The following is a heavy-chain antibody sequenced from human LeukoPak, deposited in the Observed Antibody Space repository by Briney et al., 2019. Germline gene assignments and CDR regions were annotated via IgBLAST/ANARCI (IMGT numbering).Heavy chain of an antibody. V-gene: IGHV4-59*01. CDR1: GGSIRNYY. CDR3: ARVYYSSSYDYWYFDL. Sequence: SQTLSLTCTVSGGSIRNYYWSWIRQPPGKGLEWIGYIYYSGSTNYNPSLKSRVTISVDTSKNQFSLKLSSVTAADTAVYYCARVYYSSSYDYWYFDLWGRGTLVTVSS. CDR2: IYYSGST. J-gene: IGHJ2*01. D-gene: IGHD6-13*01.